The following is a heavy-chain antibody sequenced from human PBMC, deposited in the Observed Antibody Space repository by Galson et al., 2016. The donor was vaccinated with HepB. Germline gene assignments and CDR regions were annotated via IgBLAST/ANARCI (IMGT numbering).Heavy chain of an antibody. CDR3: AKDHGYVSAHYYGMDV. D-gene: IGHD3-22*01. J-gene: IGHJ6*02. V-gene: IGHV3-9*01. CDR2: ISRNSGSI. Sequence: SLRLSCAASGFTFDDYAMHWVRQAPGKGLGWVSGISRNSGSIGSADSVKGRFTISRDNAKNSLYLQMNSLRAEDTALYYCAKDHGYVSAHYYGMDVWGQGTTVTVSS. CDR1: GFTFDDYA.